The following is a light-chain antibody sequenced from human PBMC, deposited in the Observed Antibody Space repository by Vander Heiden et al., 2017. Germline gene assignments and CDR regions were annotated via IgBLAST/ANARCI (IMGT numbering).Light chain of an antibody. CDR1: QSVSSN. Sequence: IVMTQSPATLSVSPGERATLSCRASQSVSSNLAWYQQKPGQAPRLLIYGASTRATGIPARFSGSGSGTEFTLTISSLQSEDFAVYYCQQYNNWPPGVFGQGTKLEIK. CDR2: GAS. CDR3: QQYNNWPPGV. J-gene: IGKJ2*01. V-gene: IGKV3-15*01.